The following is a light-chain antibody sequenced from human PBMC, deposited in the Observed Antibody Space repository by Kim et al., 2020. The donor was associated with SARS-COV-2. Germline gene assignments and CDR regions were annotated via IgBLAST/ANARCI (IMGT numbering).Light chain of an antibody. CDR3: QQYGSSPPVT. J-gene: IGKJ4*01. V-gene: IGKV3-20*01. CDR2: GAS. Sequence: PGERAALACRASQSVSSSYLAGYQQKPGQAPRLLIYGASSRATGIPDRCSGSGSGTDFTLTISRLEPEDFAVYYCQQYGSSPPVTFGGGTKVEI. CDR1: QSVSSSY.